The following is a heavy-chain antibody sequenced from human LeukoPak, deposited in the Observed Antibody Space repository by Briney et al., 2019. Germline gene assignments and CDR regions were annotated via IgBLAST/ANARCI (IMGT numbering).Heavy chain of an antibody. CDR3: AKITYYDILTGYLVAPYFDY. CDR1: RFTFSSYA. V-gene: IGHV3-23*01. J-gene: IGHJ4*02. CDR2: ISGSGGST. D-gene: IGHD3-9*01. Sequence: GGSLRLSCTASRFTFSSYAMSWVRQAPVKGLEWVSAISGSGGSTYYADSVKGRFTISRDNSKNTLYLQMNSLRAEDTAVYYCAKITYYDILTGYLVAPYFDYWGQGTLVTVSS.